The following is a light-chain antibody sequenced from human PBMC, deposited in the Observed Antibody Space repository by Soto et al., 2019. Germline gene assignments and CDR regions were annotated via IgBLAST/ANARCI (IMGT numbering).Light chain of an antibody. Sequence: QSVLTQPPSASGTPGQRVTISCSGSSSNIGSNTVNWYQQLPGTAPKLLIYSNNQRPSGVPDRFSGSKSGTSASLASRGRQSDDEADYYCAAWDDSLNGVVFGGGTKVTVL. CDR1: SSNIGSNT. V-gene: IGLV1-44*01. CDR3: AAWDDSLNGVV. CDR2: SNN. J-gene: IGLJ2*01.